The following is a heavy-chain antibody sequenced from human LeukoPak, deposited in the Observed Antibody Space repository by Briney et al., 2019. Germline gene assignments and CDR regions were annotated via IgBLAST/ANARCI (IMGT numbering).Heavy chain of an antibody. CDR2: IRSKAYGGTT. J-gene: IGHJ5*02. CDR1: GFTFSSYG. V-gene: IGHV3-49*04. CDR3: TRDIVATMA. D-gene: IGHD5-12*01. Sequence: GGSLRLSCAASGFTFSSYGMSWVRQAPGKGLEWVGFIRSKAYGGTTEYAASVKGRFTISRDDSKSIAYLQMNSLKTEDTAVYYCTRDIVATMAWGQGTLVTVSS.